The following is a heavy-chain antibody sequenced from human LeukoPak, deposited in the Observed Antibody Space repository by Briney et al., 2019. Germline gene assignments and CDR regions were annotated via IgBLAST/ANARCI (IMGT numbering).Heavy chain of an antibody. V-gene: IGHV5-51*01. J-gene: IGHJ4*02. CDR3: AREGVVVTDYFDY. D-gene: IGHD3-22*01. Sequence: GESLKISCKGSGYSFTSYWIAWVRQMPGKGLEWMGIIYPGDSDTRYSPSFQGHVTISADESISTAYLQWSSLEASDTAMYYCAREGVVVTDYFDYWGQGTLVTVSS. CDR2: IYPGDSDT. CDR1: GYSFTSYW.